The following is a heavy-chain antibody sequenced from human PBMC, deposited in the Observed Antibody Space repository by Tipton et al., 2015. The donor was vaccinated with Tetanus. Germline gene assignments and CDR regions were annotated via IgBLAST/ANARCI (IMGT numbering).Heavy chain of an antibody. D-gene: IGHD3-10*01. CDR2: IYYSGST. Sequence: TLSLTCTVSGGSISSYYWSWIRQPPGKGLEWIGYIYYSGSTNYNPSLKSRVTISVDTSKNQFSLKLSSVTAADTAVYYCARATMVRGVLYMDVWDQGTTVTVSS. CDR1: GGSISSYY. J-gene: IGHJ6*02. V-gene: IGHV4-59*08. CDR3: ARATMVRGVLYMDV.